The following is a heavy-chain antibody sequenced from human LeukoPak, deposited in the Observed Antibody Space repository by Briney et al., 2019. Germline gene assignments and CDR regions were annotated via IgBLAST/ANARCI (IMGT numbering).Heavy chain of an antibody. CDR2: IIPIFGTA. CDR3: TRGPPNWGYDY. CDR1: GGTSSSYA. Sequence: SVKVSCTASGGTSSSYAISWVRQAPGQGLEWMGGIIPIFGTANYAQKFQGRVTITADESTSTAYMELSSLKSEDTAVYYCTRGPPNWGYDYWGQGTLVTVSS. D-gene: IGHD7-27*01. J-gene: IGHJ4*02. V-gene: IGHV1-69*13.